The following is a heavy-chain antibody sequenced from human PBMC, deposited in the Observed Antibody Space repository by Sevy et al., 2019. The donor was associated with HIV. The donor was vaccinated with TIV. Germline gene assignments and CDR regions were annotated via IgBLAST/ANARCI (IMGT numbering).Heavy chain of an antibody. V-gene: IGHV4-59*13. CDR1: GGSISGYY. Sequence: SETLSLTCTVSGGSISGYYWSWIRQPPGKGLEWIGYIYYSGSTNYNPSLNSRVTISVDTSKNQFSLKLSSVTAADTAVYYCASYYGSGTYFDYWGQGTLVTVSS. J-gene: IGHJ4*02. D-gene: IGHD3-10*01. CDR3: ASYYGSGTYFDY. CDR2: IYYSGST.